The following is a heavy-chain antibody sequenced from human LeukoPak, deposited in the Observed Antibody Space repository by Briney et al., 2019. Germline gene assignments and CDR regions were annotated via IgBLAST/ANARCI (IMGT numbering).Heavy chain of an antibody. CDR3: AREGHGMDV. V-gene: IGHV4-34*01. Sequence: SETLSLTCAVYGGSFSGYYWSWIRQPPGKGLEWIGEINHSGSTNYNPSLKSRVTISVDTSKNQFSLKLSSVTAADTAVYYCAREGHGMDVWGKETTVTVSS. J-gene: IGHJ6*04. CDR1: GGSFSGYY. CDR2: INHSGST.